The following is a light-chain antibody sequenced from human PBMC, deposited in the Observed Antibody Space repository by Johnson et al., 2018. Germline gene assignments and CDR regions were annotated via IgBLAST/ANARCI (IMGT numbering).Light chain of an antibody. CDR1: SSNIGNNY. Sequence: QSVLTQPPSVSADPGQKVTISCSGSSSNIGNNYVSWYQQLPGTAPKLLIYENNKRPSGIPDRFSGSKSGTSATLAITGLQTGDEADYYCGTWDSSLSAGNVFGTGTKVTVL. V-gene: IGLV1-51*02. CDR3: GTWDSSLSAGNV. J-gene: IGLJ1*01. CDR2: ENN.